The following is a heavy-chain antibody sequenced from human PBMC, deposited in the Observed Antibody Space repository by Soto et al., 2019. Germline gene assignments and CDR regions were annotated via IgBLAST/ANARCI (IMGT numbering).Heavy chain of an antibody. CDR3: GRRVPGRGFGL. CDR1: GDSVSSNTAA. J-gene: IGHJ4*02. D-gene: IGHD6-19*01. Sequence: SQTLSLTCAISGDSVSSNTAAWNWIRSSPSRGLEWLGRTYYRSNWRHDYAVSVKSRIPVNPDTSKNHFSLQLNSVTPDDTAVYYCGRRVPGRGFGLWGQGTPVTFT. CDR2: TYYRSNWRH. V-gene: IGHV6-1*01.